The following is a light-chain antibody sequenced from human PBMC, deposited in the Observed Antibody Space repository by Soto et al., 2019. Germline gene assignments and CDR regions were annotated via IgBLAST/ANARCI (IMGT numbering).Light chain of an antibody. V-gene: IGKV3-11*01. CDR1: QSVSSY. J-gene: IGKJ4*01. CDR3: HQCDTGVT. CDR2: DAS. Sequence: EIVLTQSPATLSLSPGERATLSCRASQSVSSYVAWYQQKPGQAPRLLIYDASNRATGIPARFSGSGSGTDFTLTISSLEPEDFAVYYCHQCDTGVTFGGGTKVEIK.